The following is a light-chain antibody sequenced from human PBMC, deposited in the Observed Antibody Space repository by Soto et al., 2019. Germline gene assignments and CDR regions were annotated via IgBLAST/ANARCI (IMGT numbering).Light chain of an antibody. Sequence: DIQMTQSPSTLSASVGDRVTITCRASQSINTWLAWYQQKPGKAPKLLLYKASSLGSGVPSRFSGSGSGTDFTRTISSLQPDDFAIYYCQQYNSHSSSTFGQGTKLEIK. CDR3: QQYNSHSSST. V-gene: IGKV1-5*03. CDR2: KAS. CDR1: QSINTW. J-gene: IGKJ2*01.